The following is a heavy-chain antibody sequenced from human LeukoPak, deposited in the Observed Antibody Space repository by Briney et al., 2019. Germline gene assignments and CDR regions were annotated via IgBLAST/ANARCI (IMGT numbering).Heavy chain of an antibody. CDR3: AASPKYSSSWYEYFEH. J-gene: IGHJ1*01. Sequence: GRSLRLSCAASGFTFSNYAVHWVRQAPGKGLERVAVISHDGPNKYYADSVKGRFTISRDNSMNTLFLQMNSLRAEDTAMYYCAASPKYSSSWYEYFEHWGQGALVTVSS. D-gene: IGHD6-13*01. CDR1: GFTFSNYA. CDR2: ISHDGPNK. V-gene: IGHV3-30*01.